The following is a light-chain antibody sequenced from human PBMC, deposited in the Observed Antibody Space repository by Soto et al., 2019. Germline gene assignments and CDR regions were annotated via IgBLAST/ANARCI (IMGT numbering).Light chain of an antibody. Sequence: AIQMTQFQSSLSASVGDRVTITCRASQDIRDDLGWYQQRPGEAPKVLIHVTSSLRTGVPSRFSGSGSGTDFTLTISGLQPEDFATYYCLQNYNSPRTFGPGTKVDIK. V-gene: IGKV1-6*01. J-gene: IGKJ3*01. CDR1: QDIRDD. CDR3: LQNYNSPRT. CDR2: VTS.